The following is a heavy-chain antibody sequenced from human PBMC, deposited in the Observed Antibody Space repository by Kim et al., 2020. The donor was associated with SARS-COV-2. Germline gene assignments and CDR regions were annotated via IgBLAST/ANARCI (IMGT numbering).Heavy chain of an antibody. J-gene: IGHJ4*02. Sequence: ADSVTGRFTISSDNSKNTQYLQMNSQRAEDTAVYYCARDGGYSGYARFDYWGQGTLVTVSS. D-gene: IGHD5-12*01. CDR3: ARDGGYSGYARFDY. V-gene: IGHV3-33*01.